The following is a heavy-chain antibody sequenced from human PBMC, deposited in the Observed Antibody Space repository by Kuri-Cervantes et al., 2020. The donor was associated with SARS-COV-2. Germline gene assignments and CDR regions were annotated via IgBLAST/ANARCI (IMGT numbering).Heavy chain of an antibody. Sequence: SETLSLTCTVSGGSISSHYWSWIRQPAGKGLEWIRHLDTSGGPNYNPSLKSRVTISLDTSKNQVSLRLTSATAADTAVYNCGRVSGRQLCRRYSDSWGQGALVTVSS. CDR2: LDTSGGP. CDR3: GRVSGRQLCRRYSDS. V-gene: IGHV4-4*07. CDR1: GGSISSHY. D-gene: IGHD1-1*01. J-gene: IGHJ4*02.